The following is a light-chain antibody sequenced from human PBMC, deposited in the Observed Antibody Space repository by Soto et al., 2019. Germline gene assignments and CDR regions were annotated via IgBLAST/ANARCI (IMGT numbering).Light chain of an antibody. Sequence: QSALTQPASVSGSPGQSITISCTGTSSDVGGYNYVSWYQQHPGKAAKLMIYEVSNRPSGVSTRFSGSKSGTTASLTISGLQAEDESDYYCSSYTSSSTWVFGGGTKLTVL. CDR1: SSDVGGYNY. V-gene: IGLV2-14*01. CDR3: SSYTSSSTWV. J-gene: IGLJ3*02. CDR2: EVS.